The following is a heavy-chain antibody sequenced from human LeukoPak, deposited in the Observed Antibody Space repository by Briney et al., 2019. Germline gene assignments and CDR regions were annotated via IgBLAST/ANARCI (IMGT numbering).Heavy chain of an antibody. CDR3: ARDRGIRDVVVVAATLTN. J-gene: IGHJ4*02. CDR2: INPNSGGT. CDR1: GYTFTGYY. Sequence: ALVKVSCKASGYTFTGYYMHWVRQAPGQGLEWMGWINPNSGGTNYAQKFQGRVTMTRDTSISTAYMELSRLRSDDTAVYYCARDRGIRDVVVVAATLTNWGQGTLVTVSS. D-gene: IGHD2-15*01. V-gene: IGHV1-2*02.